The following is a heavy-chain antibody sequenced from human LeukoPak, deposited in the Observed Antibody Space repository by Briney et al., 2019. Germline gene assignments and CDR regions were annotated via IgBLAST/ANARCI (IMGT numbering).Heavy chain of an antibody. Sequence: SGGSLRLSCAASGFTFSSYSMNWVRQAPGKGLEWVSSISSSSSYIYYADSVKGRFTISRDNAKNSLYLQMNSLRAEDTAVYYCARDTEYYYDSSGYRTFDYWGQGTLVTVSS. D-gene: IGHD3-22*01. CDR2: ISSSSSYI. J-gene: IGHJ4*02. V-gene: IGHV3-21*01. CDR1: GFTFSSYS. CDR3: ARDTEYYYDSSGYRTFDY.